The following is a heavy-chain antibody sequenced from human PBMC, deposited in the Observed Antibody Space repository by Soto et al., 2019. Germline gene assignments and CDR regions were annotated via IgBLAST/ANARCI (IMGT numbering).Heavy chain of an antibody. Sequence: SVKVSCKASGGTFSSYAISWVRQAPGQGLEWMGGIIPIFGTANYAQKFQGRVTITADESTSTVYMELSSLRSEDTAVYYCARDQGYSSSWSLFDYWGQGTLVTVSS. V-gene: IGHV1-69*13. CDR1: GGTFSSYA. CDR3: ARDQGYSSSWSLFDY. CDR2: IIPIFGTA. J-gene: IGHJ4*02. D-gene: IGHD6-13*01.